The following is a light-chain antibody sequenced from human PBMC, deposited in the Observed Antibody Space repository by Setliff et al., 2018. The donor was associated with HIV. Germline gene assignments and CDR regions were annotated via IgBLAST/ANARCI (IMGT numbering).Light chain of an antibody. Sequence: ALTQPASVSESPGQSITISCTGTSSDVGGYNYVSWYQQHPGKAPKLRIYDVSNRPSGVSNRFSGSKSGNTASLTISGLQAEDEADYYCSSYTSTITLWVFGTGTKVTV. J-gene: IGLJ1*01. CDR3: SSYTSTITLWV. CDR1: SSDVGGYNY. V-gene: IGLV2-14*03. CDR2: DVS.